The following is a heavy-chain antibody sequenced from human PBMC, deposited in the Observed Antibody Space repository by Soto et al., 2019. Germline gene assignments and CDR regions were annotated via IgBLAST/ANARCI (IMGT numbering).Heavy chain of an antibody. CDR3: ARGDIVVVVAADLYGMDV. CDR1: GYTFAVYY. CDR2: INPNSGGT. D-gene: IGHD2-15*01. V-gene: IGHV1-2*04. Sequence: GASVTVSCKASGYTFAVYYMHWVRQAPGQGLEWMGWINPNSGGTNYAQKFQGWVTMTRDTSISTAYMELSRLRSDDTAVYYCARGDIVVVVAADLYGMDVWGQGTTVTVSS. J-gene: IGHJ6*02.